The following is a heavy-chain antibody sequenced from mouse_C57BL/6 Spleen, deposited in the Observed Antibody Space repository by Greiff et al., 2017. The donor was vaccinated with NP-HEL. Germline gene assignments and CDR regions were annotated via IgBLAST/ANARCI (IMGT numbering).Heavy chain of an antibody. CDR3: ARGVYGKETWFAY. Sequence: QVQLQQSGAELVRPGTSVKLSCKASGYTFTSYWMHWVKQRPGQGLEWIGVIDPSDSYTNYNQKFKGKATLTVDTSSSTAYMQLSSLTSEDSAVYYCARGVYGKETWFAYWGQGTLVTVSA. CDR1: GYTFTSYW. J-gene: IGHJ3*01. V-gene: IGHV1-59*01. D-gene: IGHD2-1*01. CDR2: IDPSDSYT.